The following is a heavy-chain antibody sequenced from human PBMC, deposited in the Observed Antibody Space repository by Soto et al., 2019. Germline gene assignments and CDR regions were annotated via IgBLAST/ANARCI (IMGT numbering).Heavy chain of an antibody. Sequence: PSETLSLTCTVSGGSISSGGYYWSWIRQHPGKGLEWIGYIYYSGSTYYNPSLKSRVTISVDTSKNQFSLKLSSVTAADTAVYYCVRDRGIWFGEFDYYYMDVWGKGTTVTVSS. CDR2: IYYSGST. CDR3: VRDRGIWFGEFDYYYMDV. J-gene: IGHJ6*03. CDR1: GGSISSGGYY. D-gene: IGHD3-10*01. V-gene: IGHV4-31*03.